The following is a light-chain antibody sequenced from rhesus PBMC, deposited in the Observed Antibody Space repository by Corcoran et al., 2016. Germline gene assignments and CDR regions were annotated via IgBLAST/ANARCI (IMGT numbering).Light chain of an antibody. CDR2: SAY. Sequence: EIVMTQSPATLSLSPGETATLSCRASESVGSYLAWYQQKPGQAPKLLAHSAYFRANGIPDRFSGRGSRTEFTLTISSLEPEDVGVYHCQQYNDLLPTFGGGTKVEIK. V-gene: IGKV3-40*03. CDR3: QQYNDLLPT. CDR1: ESVGSY. J-gene: IGKJ4*01.